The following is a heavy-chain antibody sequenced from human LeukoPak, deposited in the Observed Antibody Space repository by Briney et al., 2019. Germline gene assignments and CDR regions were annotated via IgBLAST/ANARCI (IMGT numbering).Heavy chain of an antibody. V-gene: IGHV3-11*04. J-gene: IGHJ4*02. Sequence: GGSLRLSCAASGLTFSDYYMSWIRQAPGKGLEWVSYISSSGSTIYYADSVKGRFTISRNNAKNSLYLQMNSLRAEDTAVYYCSRWDHSYPFDYWGQGTLVTVSS. CDR2: ISSSGSTI. CDR3: SRWDHSYPFDY. CDR1: GLTFSDYY. D-gene: IGHD4-11*01.